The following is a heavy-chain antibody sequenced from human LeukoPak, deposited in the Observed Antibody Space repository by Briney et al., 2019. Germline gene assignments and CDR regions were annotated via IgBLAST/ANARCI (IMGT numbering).Heavy chain of an antibody. Sequence: GGSLRLSCAASGFTFGSYSMNWVRQAPGKGLEWVSSISSSSSYIYYADSVKGRFTISRDNAKNSLFLQMNSLRAEDTAVYYCARDLGGGEYYYYYYGMDVWGQGTTVTVSS. CDR2: ISSSSSYI. CDR1: GFTFGSYS. CDR3: ARDLGGGEYYYYYYGMDV. V-gene: IGHV3-21*01. J-gene: IGHJ6*02. D-gene: IGHD3-16*01.